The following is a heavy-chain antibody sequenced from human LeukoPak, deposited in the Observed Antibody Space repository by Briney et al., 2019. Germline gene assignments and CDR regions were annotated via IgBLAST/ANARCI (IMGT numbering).Heavy chain of an antibody. V-gene: IGHV1-18*01. D-gene: IGHD3-22*01. CDR3: ARDPLYYYDSSGYYPFDY. CDR2: ISAYNGNT. CDR1: GYTFTSYG. Sequence: ASVKVSCKASGYTFTSYGISWVRQAPGQGLEWMGWISAYNGNTNYAQKLQGRVTMTRDTSISTAYMELSRLRSDDTAVYYCARDPLYYYDSSGYYPFDYWGQGTLVTVSS. J-gene: IGHJ4*02.